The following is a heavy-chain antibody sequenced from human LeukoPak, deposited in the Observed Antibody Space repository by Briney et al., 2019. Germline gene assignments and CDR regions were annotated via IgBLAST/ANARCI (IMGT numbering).Heavy chain of an antibody. Sequence: ASVKVSCKASGYTFTGYYMHWVRQAPGQGLEWMGWINPNSGGTNYAQKFQGRVTMTRDTSISTAYMELSRLRSDDTAVYYCARGHIVVVPTNWFDPRGQGTLVTVSS. CDR1: GYTFTGYY. J-gene: IGHJ5*02. V-gene: IGHV1-2*02. CDR3: ARGHIVVVPTNWFDP. D-gene: IGHD2-2*01. CDR2: INPNSGGT.